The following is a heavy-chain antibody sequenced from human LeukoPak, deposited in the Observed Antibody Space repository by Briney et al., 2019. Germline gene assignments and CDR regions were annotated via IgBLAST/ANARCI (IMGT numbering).Heavy chain of an antibody. CDR1: GGSISSGGYY. D-gene: IGHD5-18*01. V-gene: IGHV4-31*03. Sequence: TRSLTCTVSGGSISSGGYYWSWIRQHPGKGLEWIGYIYYSGSTYYNPSLKSRVTISVDTSKNQFSLKLSSVTAADTAVYYCARGDTAMAIDYWGQGTLVTVSS. CDR2: IYYSGST. CDR3: ARGDTAMAIDY. J-gene: IGHJ4*02.